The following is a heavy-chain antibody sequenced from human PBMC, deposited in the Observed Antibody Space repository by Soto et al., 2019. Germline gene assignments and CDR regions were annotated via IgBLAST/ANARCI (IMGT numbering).Heavy chain of an antibody. D-gene: IGHD3-9*01. CDR2: TYYKSRWYN. V-gene: IGHV6-1*01. CDR3: TRDHRYYDILGLGMDV. Sequence: PSQTLSLTCAISGDSVSSNSAAWNWTRQSPSRGLEWLGRTYYKSRWYNDYAVSVKSRITINPDTSKNQFSLQLNSVTPEDTSVYYCTRDHRYYDILGLGMDVWGQGTTVTGLL. J-gene: IGHJ6*02. CDR1: GDSVSSNSAA.